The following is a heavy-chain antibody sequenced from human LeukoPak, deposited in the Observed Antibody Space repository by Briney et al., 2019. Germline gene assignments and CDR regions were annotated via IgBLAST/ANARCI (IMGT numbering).Heavy chain of an antibody. J-gene: IGHJ5*02. D-gene: IGHD5-18*01. Sequence: GGSLRLSCAASGMTFSNYGIHWVRQTPGKGLEWAAAIQSDGSKQYYGDSVKGRFTISRDSSKNTVYLQMNSLRDEDTAVYYCARDVDTSSHSSQLDPWGQGTLVTVSS. CDR3: ARDVDTSSHSSQLDP. CDR2: IQSDGSKQ. CDR1: GMTFSNYG. V-gene: IGHV3-33*01.